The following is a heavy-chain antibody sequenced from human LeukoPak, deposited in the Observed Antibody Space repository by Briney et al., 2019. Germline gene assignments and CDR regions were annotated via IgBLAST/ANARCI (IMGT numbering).Heavy chain of an antibody. CDR2: IDYRGKI. CDR1: GGSISDTDHY. CDR3: ARDPPRGSSSMWFDP. V-gene: IGHV4-39*07. J-gene: IGHJ5*02. D-gene: IGHD6-13*01. Sequence: SETLSLTCSVSGGSISDTDHYWGWIRQPPGKGLEWIASIDYRGKIYQKPSLKSRVTISVDTSKNQFSLKLSSVTAADTAVYYCARDPPRGSSSMWFDPWGQGTLVTVSS.